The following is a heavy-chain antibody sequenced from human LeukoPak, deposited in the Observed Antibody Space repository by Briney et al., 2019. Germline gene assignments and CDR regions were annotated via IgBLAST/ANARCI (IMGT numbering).Heavy chain of an antibody. J-gene: IGHJ4*02. CDR1: GFTFSSYT. CDR3: ATCYYVAYPPTY. CDR2: ISTGGSI. D-gene: IGHD3-10*01. Sequence: GGSLRLSCAASGFTFSSYTMNWVRQAPGKGLEWVSYISTGGSISYADSVKGRFTISRDNSKNTLYLQMNSLRAEATAVYYCATCYYVAYPPTYWGQGTLVTVSS. V-gene: IGHV3-48*01.